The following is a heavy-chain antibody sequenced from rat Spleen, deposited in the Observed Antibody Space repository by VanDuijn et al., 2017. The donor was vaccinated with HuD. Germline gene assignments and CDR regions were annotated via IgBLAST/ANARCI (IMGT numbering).Heavy chain of an antibody. Sequence: QVQLKESGPGLVQPSQTLSLTCTVSGFSLTSYHVHWVRQPVGKGLVWMGTIWSGGSTNYNSAVQSRLSISRDTSKSQVFLRMNSLQTEDTATYYCVRANRESYAHFDYWGQGVMVTVSS. V-gene: IGHV2-72*01. J-gene: IGHJ2*01. D-gene: IGHD1-12*01. CDR3: VRANRESYAHFDY. CDR1: GFSLTSYH. CDR2: IWSGGST.